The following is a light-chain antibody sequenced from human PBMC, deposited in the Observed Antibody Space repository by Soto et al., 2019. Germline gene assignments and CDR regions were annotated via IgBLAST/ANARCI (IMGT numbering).Light chain of an antibody. Sequence: ELVMTQSPATLSVSPGERATLSRRASQSVSSNLAWYQQKPGQAPRLLIYGASTRATGIPARFSGSGSGTEFTLTISSLQSEDFAVYYCQQYNNWPPLTFGPGTKVDIK. CDR1: QSVSSN. J-gene: IGKJ3*01. V-gene: IGKV3-15*01. CDR3: QQYNNWPPLT. CDR2: GAS.